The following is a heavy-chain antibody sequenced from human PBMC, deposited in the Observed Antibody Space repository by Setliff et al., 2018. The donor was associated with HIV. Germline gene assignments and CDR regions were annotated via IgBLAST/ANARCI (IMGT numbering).Heavy chain of an antibody. CDR1: GYSFTSYG. Sequence: ASVKVSCKASGYSFTSYGVSWVRQAPGQGLEWMGWISAYNVNTNYAQKLQGRVTMTTDTSTSTAYMELRSLRSDDTAVYYCARGTTPLGWFDPWGQGTLVTVSS. D-gene: IGHD2-2*01. CDR3: ARGTTPLGWFDP. J-gene: IGHJ5*02. CDR2: ISAYNVNT. V-gene: IGHV1-18*01.